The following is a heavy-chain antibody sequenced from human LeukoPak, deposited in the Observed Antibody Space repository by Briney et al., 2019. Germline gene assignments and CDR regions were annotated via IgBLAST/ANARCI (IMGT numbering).Heavy chain of an antibody. Sequence: SETLSLTCAVYGGSFSGYYWSWIRQPPGKGLEWIGEINHSGSTNYNPSLKSRVTISVDTSKNQFSLKLTSVTAVDTAVYYCARSSRVSRWLDSWGQGTLVTVSS. J-gene: IGHJ5*01. CDR2: INHSGST. CDR3: ARSSRVSRWLDS. CDR1: GGSFSGYY. V-gene: IGHV4-34*01.